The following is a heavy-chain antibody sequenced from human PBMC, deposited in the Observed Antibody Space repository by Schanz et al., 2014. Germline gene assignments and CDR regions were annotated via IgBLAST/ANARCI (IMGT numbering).Heavy chain of an antibody. CDR2: ISRDGTTS. Sequence: QVQLVESGGGLVKPGGSLRLSCAASGFIFNDTNMNWIRQAPGKGLEWLSYISRDGTTSYYADSVKGRFTISRDNAKNSLYLEMTSLRGEDTAVYYCARENLNWEAFDIWGQGTVVTVSS. V-gene: IGHV3-11*01. CDR3: ARENLNWEAFDI. J-gene: IGHJ3*02. D-gene: IGHD7-27*01. CDR1: GFIFNDTN.